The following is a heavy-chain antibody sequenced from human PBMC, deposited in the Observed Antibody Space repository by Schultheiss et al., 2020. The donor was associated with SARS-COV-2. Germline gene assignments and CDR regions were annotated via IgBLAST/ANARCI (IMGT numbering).Heavy chain of an antibody. CDR2: ISGSGGST. Sequence: GGSLRLSCAASGFTFSSYAMSWVRQAPGKGLEWVSGISGSGGSTYYADSVKGRFTISRDNSKNTLYLQMNSLRAEDTAVYYCAKDGKQLVKRAWFDPWGQGTLVTVSS. D-gene: IGHD6-6*01. J-gene: IGHJ5*02. V-gene: IGHV3-23*01. CDR3: AKDGKQLVKRAWFDP. CDR1: GFTFSSYA.